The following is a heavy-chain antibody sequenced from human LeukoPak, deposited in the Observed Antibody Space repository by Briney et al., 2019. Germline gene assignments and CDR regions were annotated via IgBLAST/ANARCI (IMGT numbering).Heavy chain of an antibody. Sequence: ASVKVSCKASGYTFTSYDINWVRQAPGQGLEWMGWISAYNGNTNYTQKLQGRFTMTTDTSTSTAYMELRSLRSDDTAVYYCTREDGYNGFAFDYWGQGTLVTVSS. J-gene: IGHJ4*02. CDR3: TREDGYNGFAFDY. V-gene: IGHV1-18*01. CDR1: GYTFTSYD. D-gene: IGHD5-24*01. CDR2: ISAYNGNT.